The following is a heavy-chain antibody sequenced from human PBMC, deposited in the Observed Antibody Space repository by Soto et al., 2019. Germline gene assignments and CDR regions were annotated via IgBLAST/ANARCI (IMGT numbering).Heavy chain of an antibody. J-gene: IGHJ4*02. Sequence: EVQVVESGGDLVEPGGSLRLSCETSGFMFSSAWMSWVRQAPGKGLEWVARIKSKKDGGARDYADPVNGRFSISRDDSKSTVYLQMNSLRAEDTALYYCVEGWNDFWGQGTLVTVSA. V-gene: IGHV3-15*01. D-gene: IGHD1-1*01. CDR1: GFMFSSAW. CDR3: VEGWNDF. CDR2: IKSKKDGGAR.